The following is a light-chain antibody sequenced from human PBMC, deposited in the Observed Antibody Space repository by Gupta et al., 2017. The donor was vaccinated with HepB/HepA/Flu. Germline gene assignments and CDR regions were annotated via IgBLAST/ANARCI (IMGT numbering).Light chain of an antibody. CDR3: QQSYSTPGS. V-gene: IGKV1-39*01. Sequence: DIQMTQSPSSLSASVGDRATITCRASQSISSYLNWYQQKPGKAPKLLIYAASSLQSGVPSRFSGSGSGTDFTLTISSLQPEDFATYYCQQSYSTPGSFGPGTKLEIK. CDR1: QSISSY. CDR2: AAS. J-gene: IGKJ2*04.